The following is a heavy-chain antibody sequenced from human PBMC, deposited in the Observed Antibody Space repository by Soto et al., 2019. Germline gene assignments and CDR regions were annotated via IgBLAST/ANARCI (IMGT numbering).Heavy chain of an antibody. J-gene: IGHJ4*02. CDR2: INQDGSEK. V-gene: IGHV3-7*01. Sequence: EVQLVEAGGGLVQPGGSLRLSCAASGFTFSSYWMDWVRQAPGKGLEWVANINQDGSEKHYVDSVKGRFTISRDNAKNSLYLQMSSLTAEDSALYYCARSLDYWGQGTRVTVSS. CDR1: GFTFSSYW. CDR3: ARSLDY.